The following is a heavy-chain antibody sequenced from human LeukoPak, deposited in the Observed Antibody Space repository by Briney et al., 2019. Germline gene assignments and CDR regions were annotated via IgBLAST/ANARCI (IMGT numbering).Heavy chain of an antibody. J-gene: IGHJ4*02. CDR3: AREDYGDLDFDY. D-gene: IGHD4-17*01. CDR2: INPSGGST. Sequence: GASVKVSCKASGYTFTTYDINWVRQAPGQGLEWMGIINPSGGSTSYAQKFQGRVTMTRDTSTSTVYMELSSLRSEDTAVYYCAREDYGDLDFDYWGQGTLVTVSS. CDR1: GYTFTTYD. V-gene: IGHV1-46*01.